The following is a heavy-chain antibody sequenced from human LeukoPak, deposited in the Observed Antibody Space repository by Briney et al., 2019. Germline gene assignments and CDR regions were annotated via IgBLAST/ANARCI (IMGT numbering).Heavy chain of an antibody. V-gene: IGHV3-48*03. CDR1: GFTFSNYE. CDR3: AREGLELWWDPILDY. J-gene: IGHJ4*02. CDR2: ISSSGRNI. D-gene: IGHD2-21*01. Sequence: QPGGSLRLSCAASGFTFSNYEFNWVRQAPGKGLEWVSYISSSGRNIYYADSVKGRFTISRDNAKNSLYLQMNSLRAEDTAVYYCAREGLELWWDPILDYWGQGTLVTVSS.